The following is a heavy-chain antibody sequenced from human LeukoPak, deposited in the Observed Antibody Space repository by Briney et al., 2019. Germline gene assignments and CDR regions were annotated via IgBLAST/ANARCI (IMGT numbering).Heavy chain of an antibody. Sequence: ASVKVSCKASGYTFTSHGISWVRQAPGQGLEWMGWISAYNGNTNYAQKLQGRVTMTTDTSTSTAYMELRSLRSDDTAVYYCARDQAIAADPNWFDPWGQGTLVTVSS. CDR1: GYTFTSHG. J-gene: IGHJ5*02. CDR2: ISAYNGNT. D-gene: IGHD6-13*01. CDR3: ARDQAIAADPNWFDP. V-gene: IGHV1-18*04.